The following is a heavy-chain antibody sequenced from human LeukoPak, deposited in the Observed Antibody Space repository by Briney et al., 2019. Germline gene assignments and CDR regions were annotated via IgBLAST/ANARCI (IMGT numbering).Heavy chain of an antibody. CDR2: ISAYNGNT. V-gene: IGHV1-18*01. CDR3: ARGVWGYSYGDAFDI. Sequence: ASVKVSCKASGYTFTSYGISWVRQAPGQGLEWMGWISAYNGNTNYAQKLQGRVTMTTDTSTSTAYMELRSLRSDDTAVYYCARGVWGYSYGDAFDIWGQGTMVTVSS. D-gene: IGHD5-18*01. J-gene: IGHJ3*02. CDR1: GYTFTSYG.